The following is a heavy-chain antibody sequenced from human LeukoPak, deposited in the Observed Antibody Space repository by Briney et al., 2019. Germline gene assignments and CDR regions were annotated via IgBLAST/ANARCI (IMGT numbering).Heavy chain of an antibody. CDR2: ISGSGGST. CDR1: GFTFSSYA. V-gene: IGHV3-23*01. Sequence: GGSLRLSCAASGFTFSSYAMSWVRQAPGKGLEWVSAISGSGGSTYYADSVKGRFTISRDNSKNTLYLQMNSLRAEDTAVYYCTSRGVPFYYYYGMDVWGQGTTVTVSS. CDR3: TSRGVPFYYYYGMDV. J-gene: IGHJ6*02. D-gene: IGHD3-10*01.